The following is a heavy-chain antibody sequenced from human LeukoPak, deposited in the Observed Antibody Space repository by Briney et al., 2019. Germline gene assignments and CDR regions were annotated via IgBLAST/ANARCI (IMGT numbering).Heavy chain of an antibody. J-gene: IGHJ4*02. V-gene: IGHV3-20*04. CDR2: IHWNGGRT. Sequence: GGSLRLSCAASGFTFNNYGINWVRQAPGKGLEWVSRIHWNGGRTGYADSVKGRFTISRDNGRNTVFLQMSSLRAEDTALYYCARKSASGNYPLDYWGQGTLVTVSS. D-gene: IGHD3-10*01. CDR3: ARKSASGNYPLDY. CDR1: GFTFNNYG.